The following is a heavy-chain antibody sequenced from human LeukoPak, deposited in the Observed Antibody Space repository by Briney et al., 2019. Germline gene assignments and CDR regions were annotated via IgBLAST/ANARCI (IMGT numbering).Heavy chain of an antibody. V-gene: IGHV3-33*01. CDR2: IWYDGSDK. D-gene: IGHD3-22*01. J-gene: IGHJ4*02. CDR1: GFTFSNYG. Sequence: PGGSLRLSCAASGFTFSNYGMHWVRQAPGKGLEWVAVIWYDGSDKYYADPVKGRFTIPRDNSKNTLYLQMNSLRAEDTAVYYCARDSEFDSSGYSPPLQYWGQGTLVTVSS. CDR3: ARDSEFDSSGYSPPLQY.